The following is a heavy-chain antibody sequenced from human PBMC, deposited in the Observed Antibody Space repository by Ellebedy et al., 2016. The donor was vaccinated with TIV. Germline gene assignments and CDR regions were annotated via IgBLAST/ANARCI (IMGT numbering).Heavy chain of an antibody. CDR1: GFTFSSYN. CDR3: ARADYGDFDNY. Sequence: GESLKISCAASGFTFSSYNMNWVRQAPGKGLEWISYIRFTGDGIHYADSVKGRFTISRDNAKNSLFLQMNSLRVEDTAVYYCARADYGDFDNYWGQGTLVTVSS. CDR2: IRFTGDGI. J-gene: IGHJ4*02. D-gene: IGHD4-17*01. V-gene: IGHV3-48*04.